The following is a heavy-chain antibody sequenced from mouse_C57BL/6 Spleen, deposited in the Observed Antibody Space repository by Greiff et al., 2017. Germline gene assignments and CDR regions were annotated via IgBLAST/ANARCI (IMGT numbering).Heavy chain of an antibody. CDR2: IHPNSGST. J-gene: IGHJ2*01. CDR3: AREGYSNLYYFDY. CDR1: GYTFTSYW. D-gene: IGHD2-5*01. Sequence: QVQLQQPGAELVKPGASVKLSCKASGYTFTSYWMHWVKQRPGQGLEWIGMIHPNSGSTNYNEKFKSKATLTVDKSSSTAYMQLSSLTSEDSAVYYCAREGYSNLYYFDYWGQGTTLTVSS. V-gene: IGHV1-64*01.